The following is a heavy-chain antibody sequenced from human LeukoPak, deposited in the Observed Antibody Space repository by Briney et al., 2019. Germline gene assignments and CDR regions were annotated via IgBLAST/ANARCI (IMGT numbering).Heavy chain of an antibody. Sequence: PSETLSLTCTVSGDSISSGGHYWSWIRQHPGKGLEWIGYIYYSGSTYYNPSLKSRVTISVDTSKNQFSLKLSFVTAADTAVYYCARRTRNENFDYWGQGTLVTVSS. D-gene: IGHD1-1*01. CDR3: ARRTRNENFDY. CDR2: IYYSGST. V-gene: IGHV4-31*03. J-gene: IGHJ4*02. CDR1: GDSISSGGHY.